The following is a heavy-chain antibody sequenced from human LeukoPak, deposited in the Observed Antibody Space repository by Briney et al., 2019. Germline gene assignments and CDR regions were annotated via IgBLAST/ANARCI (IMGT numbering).Heavy chain of an antibody. J-gene: IGHJ4*02. D-gene: IGHD3-10*01. Sequence: GGSLRLSCTASGFTFSNFWMNWVRQSPGKGLEWVANIKEDGSEKYYVDSVKGRFTISRDNAKNSLYLQMTSLRAEDTALYYCARDTHLSYAAGFDCWGQGTLVTVSS. CDR2: IKEDGSEK. CDR3: ARDTHLSYAAGFDC. CDR1: GFTFSNFW. V-gene: IGHV3-7*01.